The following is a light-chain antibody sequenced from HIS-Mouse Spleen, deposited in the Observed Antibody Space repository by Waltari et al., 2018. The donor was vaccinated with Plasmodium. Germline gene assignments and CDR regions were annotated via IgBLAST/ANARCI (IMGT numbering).Light chain of an antibody. CDR1: SSDCGGYNY. Sequence: QSALTQPPSASGSPGQSVTISCTGTSSDCGGYNYVSWYQQHPGKAPKLMIYEVSKRPSGVPDRFSGSKSGNTASLTVSGLQAEDEADYYCSSYAGSNNYVFGTGTKVTVL. J-gene: IGLJ1*01. CDR3: SSYAGSNNYV. CDR2: EVS. V-gene: IGLV2-8*01.